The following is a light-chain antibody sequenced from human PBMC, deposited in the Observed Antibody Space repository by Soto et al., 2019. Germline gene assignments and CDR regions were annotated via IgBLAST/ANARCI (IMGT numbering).Light chain of an antibody. CDR2: DAS. Sequence: IPLTQSPSTPSASLGDRVTLTCRASQSISTWLAWYQQKPGRAPKLLIYDASNLEAGVPSRFRGSGSGTDFTFTISRLQPEDIATYYCQQYENLPTFGQGTRLEIK. V-gene: IGKV1-33*01. CDR3: QQYENLPT. J-gene: IGKJ5*01. CDR1: QSISTW.